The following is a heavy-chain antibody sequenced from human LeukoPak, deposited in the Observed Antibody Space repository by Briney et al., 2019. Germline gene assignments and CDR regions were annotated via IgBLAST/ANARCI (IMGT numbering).Heavy chain of an antibody. Sequence: GGSLRLSCAASGFPFSGYSLHWVRQAPGKGLEWVSSISSSAAYIAYADSVKGRFTISRDNAKDSLYLQMNSLRAEDTALYHCARNNGMDVWGQGTTVIVSS. CDR3: ARNNGMDV. V-gene: IGHV3-21*04. CDR1: GFPFSGYS. CDR2: ISSSAAYI. J-gene: IGHJ6*02.